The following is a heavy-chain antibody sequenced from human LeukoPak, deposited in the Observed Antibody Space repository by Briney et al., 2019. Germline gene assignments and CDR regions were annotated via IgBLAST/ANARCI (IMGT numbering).Heavy chain of an antibody. J-gene: IGHJ3*02. D-gene: IGHD1-26*01. Sequence: GGSLRLSCATSGLTFTNAWMSWFRQAPGKGLDWVGRIKSKTDGGTSDYAAPVQGRFTISRDDSKNTLYLQMNSLKIEDTAVYYCATDPGEWEPIWGQGTMVTVSS. CDR2: IKSKTDGGTS. CDR1: GLTFTNAW. CDR3: ATDPGEWEPI. V-gene: IGHV3-15*01.